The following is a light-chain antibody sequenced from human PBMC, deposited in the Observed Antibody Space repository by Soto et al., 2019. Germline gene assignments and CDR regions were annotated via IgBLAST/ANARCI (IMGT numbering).Light chain of an antibody. V-gene: IGKV3-15*01. CDR3: QQYHNWPPYT. J-gene: IGKJ2*01. Sequence: EIVMTQSPATLSVSPGERATLSCRASQSVSYNLAWYQQKPGQAPRLLMYGASTRATGIPARFSGSGSGTDFTLTISNLQSEDFAVYYCQQYHNWPPYTFGQGTKLEIK. CDR1: QSVSYN. CDR2: GAS.